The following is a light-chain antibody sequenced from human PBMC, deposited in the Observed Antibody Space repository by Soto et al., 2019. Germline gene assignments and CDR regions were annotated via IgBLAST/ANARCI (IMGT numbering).Light chain of an antibody. J-gene: IGLJ2*01. CDR1: SANIGSNY. CDR3: GAWDGSLSVVL. CDR2: DSV. V-gene: IGLV1-51*01. Sequence: QSVLTQPPSVSAAPGQKVSISCSGSSANIGSNYVSWYQHLPGSAPKLVIYDSVKRPSEIPDRFSASKSGTSATLDITGLQTGDEADYYCGAWDGSLSVVLFGGGTKLTVL.